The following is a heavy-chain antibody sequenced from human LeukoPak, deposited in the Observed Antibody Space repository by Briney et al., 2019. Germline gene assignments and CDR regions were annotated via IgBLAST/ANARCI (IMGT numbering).Heavy chain of an antibody. J-gene: IGHJ4*02. CDR3: ARERGYSYGYDY. Sequence: GGSLRPSCAASGFTFSSYEMNWVRQAPGKGLEWVSYISSSGTTIYYADSVKGRFTISRDNAKNSPYLQMNSLRAEDTAVYYCARERGYSYGYDYWGQGTLVTVSS. D-gene: IGHD5-18*01. CDR1: GFTFSSYE. V-gene: IGHV3-48*03. CDR2: ISSSGTTI.